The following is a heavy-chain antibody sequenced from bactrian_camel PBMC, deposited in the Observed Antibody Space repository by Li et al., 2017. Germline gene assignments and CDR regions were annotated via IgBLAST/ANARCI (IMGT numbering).Heavy chain of an antibody. D-gene: IGHD2*01. CDR2: INSDGTT. J-gene: IGHJ4*01. V-gene: IGHV3S53*01. CDR1: GFTFRTSR. Sequence: VQLVESGGGSVQPGESLRLACTGSGFTFRTSRMGWYRQSPRNPCEMVANINSDGTTVYDDSVEGRFTISRDNAENTIYLQMNTLGLEDAAMYYCTAGGCNLYNRYPQSYWGQGTQVTVS. CDR3: TAGGCNLYNRYPQSY.